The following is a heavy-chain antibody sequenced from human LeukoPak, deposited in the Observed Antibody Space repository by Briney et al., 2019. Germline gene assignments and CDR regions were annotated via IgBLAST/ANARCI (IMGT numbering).Heavy chain of an antibody. V-gene: IGHV4-34*01. CDR2: INHSGST. Sequence: PSETLSLTCAVYGGSFSGYHWSWIRQPPGKGLEWIGEINHSGSTNYNPSLKSRVTISVDTSKNQFSLKLSSVTAADTAVYYCARGGLAAAGNNWFDPWGQGTLVTVSS. CDR3: ARGGLAAAGNNWFDP. J-gene: IGHJ5*02. CDR1: GGSFSGYH. D-gene: IGHD6-13*01.